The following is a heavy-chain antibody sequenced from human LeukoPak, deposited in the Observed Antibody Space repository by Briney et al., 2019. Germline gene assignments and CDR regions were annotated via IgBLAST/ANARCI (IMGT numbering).Heavy chain of an antibody. Sequence: GGSLRLSCVTSGFAFSKYTMNWVRQAPGKGLEWLSYISDRHVTYYADSVKGRFTISRDNAKNSLFPEMTSLRAADTAVYFCATSALALWGQGTVVTVSS. CDR1: GFAFSKYT. V-gene: IGHV3-48*01. D-gene: IGHD6-25*01. CDR2: ISDRHVT. CDR3: ATSALAL. J-gene: IGHJ4*02.